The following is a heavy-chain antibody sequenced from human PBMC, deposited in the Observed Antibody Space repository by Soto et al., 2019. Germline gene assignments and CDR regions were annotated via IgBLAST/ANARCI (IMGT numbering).Heavy chain of an antibody. CDR2: ISLYSDCT. D-gene: IGHD2-2*01. CDR1: GYTFSNYG. Sequence: QVQLVQSGGEVERPGASVKVSCKTSGYTFSNYGITWVRQAPGQPLEWLGWISLYSDCTNYAQKFQGRVSMTTDTSTTTAYMELRSLRSDDTAVYYCARVVPGAEAWFGPWGQGTLVTVSS. CDR3: ARVVPGAEAWFGP. J-gene: IGHJ5*02. V-gene: IGHV1-18*01.